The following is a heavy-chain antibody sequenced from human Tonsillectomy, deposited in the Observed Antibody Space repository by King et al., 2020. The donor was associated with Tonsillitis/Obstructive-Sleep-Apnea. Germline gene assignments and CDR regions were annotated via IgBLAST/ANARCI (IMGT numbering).Heavy chain of an antibody. CDR2: IYYSGST. CDR1: GGSISSYY. V-gene: IGHV4-59*01. D-gene: IGHD3-22*01. CDR3: ARVENYYDSSGYPLYYFDY. Sequence: QLQESGPGLVKPSETLSLTCTVSGGSISSYYWSWIRQPPGKGLEWIGYIYYSGSTNYNPSLKSRVTISVDTSKNQFSLKLSSVTAADTAVYYCARVENYYDSSGYPLYYFDYWGQGTLVTVSS. J-gene: IGHJ4*02.